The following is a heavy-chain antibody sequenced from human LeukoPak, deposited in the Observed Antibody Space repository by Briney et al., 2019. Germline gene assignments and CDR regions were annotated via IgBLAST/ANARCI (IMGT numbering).Heavy chain of an antibody. V-gene: IGHV4-38-2*02. J-gene: IGHJ4*02. CDR3: AREMGSGSEFDY. CDR1: GYSISSGYY. D-gene: IGHD6-19*01. Sequence: SSETLSLTCSISGYSISSGYYWSWIRQPPGKGLEWIGEINHSGSTNYNPSLKSRVTISVDTSKNQFSLKLSSVTAADTAVYYCAREMGSGSEFDYWGQGTLVTVSS. CDR2: INHSGST.